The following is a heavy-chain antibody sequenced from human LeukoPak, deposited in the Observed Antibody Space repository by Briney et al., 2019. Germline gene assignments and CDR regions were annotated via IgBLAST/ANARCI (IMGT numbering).Heavy chain of an antibody. CDR3: ATDETNYGGGSFYSLSC. D-gene: IGHD2-15*01. J-gene: IGHJ4*02. Sequence: GGSLRLSCAASGFPFSSYVMSWVRQAPGKGLEWVSTITGSGDATYYADSVKGRFTISRDTSKNTLYLQMDSLRAEDAAVYHCATDETNYGGGSFYSLSCWGGGTL. CDR2: ITGSGDAT. V-gene: IGHV3-23*01. CDR1: GFPFSSYV.